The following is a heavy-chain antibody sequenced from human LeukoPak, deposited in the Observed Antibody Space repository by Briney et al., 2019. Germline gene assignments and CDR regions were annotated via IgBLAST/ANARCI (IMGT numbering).Heavy chain of an antibody. CDR1: GLTFSSYA. CDR3: AKDHFVYGSGSSGDY. J-gene: IGHJ4*02. Sequence: PGGSLRLSCAASGLTFSSYAMSWVRQAPGKGLEWVAFIRYDGSNKYYADSVKGRFTISRDNSKNTLYLQMNSLRAEDTAVYYCAKDHFVYGSGSSGDYWGQGTLVTVSS. D-gene: IGHD3-10*01. CDR2: IRYDGSNK. V-gene: IGHV3-30*02.